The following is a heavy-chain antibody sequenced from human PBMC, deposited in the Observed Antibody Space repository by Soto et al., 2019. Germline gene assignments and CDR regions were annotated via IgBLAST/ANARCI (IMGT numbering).Heavy chain of an antibody. CDR3: ARDGYYYDSSGYQRYNWFDP. J-gene: IGHJ5*02. Sequence: ASVKVSCQASGYTFTSYAMHWVRQAPGQRLEWLGWINAGNGNTKYSQKFQGRVTITRDTSASTAYMELSSLRSEDTAVYYCARDGYYYDSSGYQRYNWFDPWGQGTLVTVSS. CDR1: GYTFTSYA. D-gene: IGHD3-22*01. V-gene: IGHV1-3*01. CDR2: INAGNGNT.